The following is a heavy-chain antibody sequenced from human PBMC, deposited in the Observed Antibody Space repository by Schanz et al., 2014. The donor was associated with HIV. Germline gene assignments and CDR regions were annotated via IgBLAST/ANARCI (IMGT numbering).Heavy chain of an antibody. CDR3: SCGSSWSSEFES. CDR2: FYARGNT. V-gene: IGHV4-4*07. D-gene: IGHD6-13*01. J-gene: IGHJ4*02. CDR1: GDSINSYY. Sequence: QVHLQASGPGLVKPSETLSLTCTVSGDSINSYYWSWIRQPAGKGLEWIGRFYARGNTNYNPSLKSRVTMSLDTSEKQFSLKLSSVTAADTALYYCSCGSSWSSEFESWGQGTLVTVSS.